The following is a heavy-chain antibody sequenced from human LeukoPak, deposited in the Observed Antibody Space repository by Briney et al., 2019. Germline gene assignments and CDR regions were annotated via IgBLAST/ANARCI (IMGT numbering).Heavy chain of an antibody. CDR3: AIHYYDSSGCSDY. CDR2: IIPILGIA. V-gene: IGHV1-69*02. CDR1: GGTFSSYT. J-gene: IGHJ4*02. Sequence: SVKVSCKASGGTFSSYTISWVRQAPGQGLEWMGRIIPILGIANYAQKFQGRVTITADKSTSTAYMELSSLRSEDTAVYYCAIHYYDSSGCSDYWGQGTLVTVSS. D-gene: IGHD3-22*01.